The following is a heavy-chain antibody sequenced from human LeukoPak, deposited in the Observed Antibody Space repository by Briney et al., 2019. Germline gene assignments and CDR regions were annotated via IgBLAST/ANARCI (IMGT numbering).Heavy chain of an antibody. Sequence: GGSLRLSCAASGFTFDDYTMHWVRQAPGKGLEWVSLISWDGGSTYYADSVKGRFTISRDNSKNSLYLQMNSLRTEDTALYYCAKEREVGKSGSYYFDYWGQGTLVTVSS. CDR1: GFTFDDYT. CDR3: AKEREVGKSGSYYFDY. J-gene: IGHJ4*02. CDR2: ISWDGGST. V-gene: IGHV3-43*01. D-gene: IGHD1-26*01.